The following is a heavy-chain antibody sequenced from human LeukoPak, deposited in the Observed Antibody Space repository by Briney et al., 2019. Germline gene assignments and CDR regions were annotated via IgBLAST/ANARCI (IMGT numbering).Heavy chain of an antibody. CDR3: ARPHSLGGSSYVFDY. Sequence: ASVKVSCKTSGYTFTTYNIAWVRQAPGQGLEWVGWVSTYNGNTDYAQTVQGRVAMTTDTSTNTAYMDLRSLRPDDTAVYYCARPHSLGGSSYVFDYWGQGTLITVSS. J-gene: IGHJ4*02. V-gene: IGHV1-18*01. D-gene: IGHD1-26*01. CDR2: VSTYNGNT. CDR1: GYTFTTYN.